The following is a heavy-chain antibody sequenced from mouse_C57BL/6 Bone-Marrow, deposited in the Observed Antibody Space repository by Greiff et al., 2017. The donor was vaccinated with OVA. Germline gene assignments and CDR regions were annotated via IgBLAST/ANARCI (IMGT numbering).Heavy chain of an antibody. CDR3: TRGYSNYYAMDY. CDR2: IDPETGGT. V-gene: IGHV1-15*01. J-gene: IGHJ4*01. Sequence: VKLQESGAELVRPGASVTLSCKASGYTFTDYEMHWVKQTPVHGLEWIGAIDPETGGTAYNPKFKGKAILTADKSSSTAYMELRSLTSEDSAVYYCTRGYSNYYAMDYWGQGTSVTVSS. D-gene: IGHD2-5*01. CDR1: GYTFTDYE.